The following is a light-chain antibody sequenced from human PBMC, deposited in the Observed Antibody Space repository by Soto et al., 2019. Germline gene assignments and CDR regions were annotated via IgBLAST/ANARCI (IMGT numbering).Light chain of an antibody. V-gene: IGKV3-11*01. CDR3: QQRSSWPLT. J-gene: IGKJ4*01. CDR1: QSVSSY. CDR2: DAS. Sequence: EIVLTQSPATLSLSPGERATLSCRASQSVSSYLAWYQQKPGRAPRLLIYDASNRVIGIPARFSGSGSGTDFSLTISSLEPEDFAVYYCQQRSSWPLTFGGGTKVEIK.